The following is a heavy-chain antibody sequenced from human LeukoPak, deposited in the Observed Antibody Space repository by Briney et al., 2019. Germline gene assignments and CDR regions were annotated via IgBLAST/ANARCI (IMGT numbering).Heavy chain of an antibody. D-gene: IGHD3-10*01. CDR3: ARGAASGGYDY. Sequence: GGSLRLSCAASGFIFSDYDVHWVRQAPGKGLEFVSAITSNGGRTFYANSVKGRFTISRGNSKNALYLQMDSLRADDMAVYYCARGAASGGYDYWGQGALVTVSS. CDR2: ITSNGGRT. V-gene: IGHV3-64*01. CDR1: GFIFSDYD. J-gene: IGHJ4*02.